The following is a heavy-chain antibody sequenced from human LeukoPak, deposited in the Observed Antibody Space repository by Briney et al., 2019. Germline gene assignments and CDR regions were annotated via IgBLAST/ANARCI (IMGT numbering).Heavy chain of an antibody. V-gene: IGHV4-30-4*01. D-gene: IGHD2-15*01. J-gene: IGHJ3*02. CDR3: ARANPILGDIVVVVAATGTFDI. Sequence: SPAPALPLTGPWGSLNKRDYYLGWLRPPPGAGLGWIGYIYYSGSTFYKPPLKSRVTISVDTSKNQFSLKLSSVTAAGTAVYYCARANPILGDIVVVVAATGTFDIWGQGTMVTVSS. CDR2: IYYSGST. CDR1: WGSLNKRDYY.